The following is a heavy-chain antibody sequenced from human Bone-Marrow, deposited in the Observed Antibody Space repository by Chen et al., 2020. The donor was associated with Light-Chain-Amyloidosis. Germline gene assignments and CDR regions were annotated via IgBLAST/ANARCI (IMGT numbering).Heavy chain of an antibody. Sequence: EVQLVESGGGLVQPGGSLRLSCSASGFTFTTYWMHWVRQAPGRGLVLVSRINNDGSGTLYADSLKGRFTVSRDNARNTLYLQMNSLGAEDTAVYYCARGGLDHAFDLWGQGTRVTVSS. V-gene: IGHV3-74*01. CDR3: ARGGLDHAFDL. CDR2: INNDGSGT. D-gene: IGHD3-9*01. CDR1: GFTFTTYW. J-gene: IGHJ3*01.